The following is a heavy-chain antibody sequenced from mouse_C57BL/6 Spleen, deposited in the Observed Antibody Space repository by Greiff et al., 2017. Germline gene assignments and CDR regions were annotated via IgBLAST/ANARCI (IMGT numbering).Heavy chain of an antibody. CDR3: ARDIRGDY. D-gene: IGHD1-1*01. CDR1: GYTFTSYW. V-gene: IGHV1-61*01. Sequence: QVHVKQPGAELVRPGSSVKLSCKASGYTFTSYWMDWVKQRPGQGLEWIGNIYPSDSETHYNQKFKDKATLTVDKSSSTAYMQLSSLTSEDSAVYYCARDIRGDYWGQGTSVTVSS. J-gene: IGHJ4*01. CDR2: IYPSDSET.